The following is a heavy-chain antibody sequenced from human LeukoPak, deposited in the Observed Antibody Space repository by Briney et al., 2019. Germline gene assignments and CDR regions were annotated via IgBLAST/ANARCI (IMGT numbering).Heavy chain of an antibody. CDR1: GFTFSSYG. V-gene: IGHV3-30*02. CDR3: AKDFYESSGYYYDY. J-gene: IGHJ4*02. D-gene: IGHD3-22*01. Sequence: GGSLRLSCAASGFTFSSYGMHWARQAPGKGLEWVAFIRYDGSNKYYADSVKGRFTISRDNSKSTLYLQMNSLTAEDTAVYFCAKDFYESSGYYYDYWGQGTLVTASS. CDR2: IRYDGSNK.